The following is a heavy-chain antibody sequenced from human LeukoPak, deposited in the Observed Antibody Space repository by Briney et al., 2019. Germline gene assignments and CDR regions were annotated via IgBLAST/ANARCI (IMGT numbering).Heavy chain of an antibody. Sequence: PSETLSLTCTVSGGSISSYYWSWIRQPPGKGLEWIGYIYYSGSTNYNPSLKSRVTISVDTSKNQFSLKLSSVTAADTAVYYCASHSFEGRGVGWYEDYWGQGTLVTVSS. J-gene: IGHJ4*02. D-gene: IGHD6-19*01. CDR3: ASHSFEGRGVGWYEDY. V-gene: IGHV4-59*01. CDR2: IYYSGST. CDR1: GGSISSYY.